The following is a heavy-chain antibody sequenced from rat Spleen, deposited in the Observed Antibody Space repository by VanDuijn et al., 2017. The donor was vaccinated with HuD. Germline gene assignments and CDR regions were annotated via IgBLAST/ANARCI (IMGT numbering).Heavy chain of an antibody. CDR3: ARRVPFDY. CDR2: ISTAGSNT. Sequence: EVQLVESGGGLVQPGRSMKLSCAASGFTFSNYYMAWVRQAPTKGLEWVASISTAGSNTFYRDSVKGRFTISRDNDKSTLYLQMDSLRSEDTATYYCARRVPFDYWGQGVMVTVSS. V-gene: IGHV5-25*01. J-gene: IGHJ2*01. CDR1: GFTFSNYY.